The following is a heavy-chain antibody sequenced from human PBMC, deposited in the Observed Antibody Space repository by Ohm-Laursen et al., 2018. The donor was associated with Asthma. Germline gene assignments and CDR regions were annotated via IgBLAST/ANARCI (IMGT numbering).Heavy chain of an antibody. D-gene: IGHD2-15*01. Sequence: SVKVSCKASGYKISDYPMTWVRQASGQGLEWMGWIHTDTGNPTYAQGFTGRFVFSLDTSVNTAYLQISSLKTEDTAVYYCARGRYCSGGRCYKDSWGQGTLVPVSS. V-gene: IGHV7-4-1*02. CDR3: ARGRYCSGGRCYKDS. J-gene: IGHJ4*02. CDR2: IHTDTGNP. CDR1: GYKISDYP.